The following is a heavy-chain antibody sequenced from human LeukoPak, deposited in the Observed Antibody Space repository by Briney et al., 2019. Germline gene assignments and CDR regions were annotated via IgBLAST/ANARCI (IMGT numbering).Heavy chain of an antibody. Sequence: ASVKVSCKASGGTFSSYAISWVRQAPGQGLEWMGGIIPSFGTANYAQKFQGRVTVTADKSPSTAYMALSSLRSEDTAVYYCARDRGSGSYDNWFDPWGQGTLVTVSS. D-gene: IGHD3-10*01. J-gene: IGHJ5*02. CDR1: GGTFSSYA. V-gene: IGHV1-69*06. CDR2: IIPSFGTA. CDR3: ARDRGSGSYDNWFDP.